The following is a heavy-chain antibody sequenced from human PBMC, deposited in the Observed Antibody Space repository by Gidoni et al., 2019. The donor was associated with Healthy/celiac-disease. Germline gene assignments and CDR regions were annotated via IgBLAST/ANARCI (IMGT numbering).Heavy chain of an antibody. CDR3: ARDVAQH. D-gene: IGHD2-15*01. CDR1: GFTFSSYS. Sequence: EVQLVESGGGLVQPGGSRSLPCAASGFTFSSYSMNWVCPAPGKGLEWVSYIRSSSSTIYYADSVKGRFTISRDNAKNALYLQMNSLRAEDTAVYYCARDVAQHWGQGTLVTVSS. CDR2: IRSSSSTI. J-gene: IGHJ1*01. V-gene: IGHV3-48*01.